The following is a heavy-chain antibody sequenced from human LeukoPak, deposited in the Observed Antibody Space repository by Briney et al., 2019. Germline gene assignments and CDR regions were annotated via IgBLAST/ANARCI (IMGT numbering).Heavy chain of an antibody. CDR2: IYYSGST. Sequence: SETLSLTCTVSGGSISSGGYYWSWIRQPPGKGLEWIGSIYYSGSTYYNPSLKSRVTISVDTSKNQFSLKLGSVTAADTAVYYCARPGGPYYYYYMDVWGKGTTVTVSS. CDR1: GGSISSGGYY. CDR3: ARPGGPYYYYYMDV. D-gene: IGHD3-10*01. V-gene: IGHV4-39*01. J-gene: IGHJ6*03.